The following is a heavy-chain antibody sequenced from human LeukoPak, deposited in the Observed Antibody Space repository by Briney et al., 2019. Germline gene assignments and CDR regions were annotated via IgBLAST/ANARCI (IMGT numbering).Heavy chain of an antibody. CDR2: ISWNSGSI. Sequence: PGGSLRLSCAASGFTFRSYAMNWVRQAPGKGLEWVSGISWNSGSIGYADSVKGRFTISRDNAKNSLYLQMNSLRAEDTALYYCANSLHRYCSGGSCYSAGFDYWGQGTLVTVSS. V-gene: IGHV3-9*01. CDR1: GFTFRSYA. D-gene: IGHD2-15*01. J-gene: IGHJ4*02. CDR3: ANSLHRYCSGGSCYSAGFDY.